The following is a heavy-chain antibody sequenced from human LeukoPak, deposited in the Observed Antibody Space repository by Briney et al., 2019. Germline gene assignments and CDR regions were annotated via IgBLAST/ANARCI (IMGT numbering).Heavy chain of an antibody. D-gene: IGHD2-2*01. CDR1: GFSFSDYY. V-gene: IGHV3-11*05. CDR2: ISSNGSYT. Sequence: GGSLRLSCAASGFSFSDYYMGWIRQAPGKGLEWVSYISSNGSYTNYADSVKGRFTISRDNAKNTLSLHMNSLRAEDTGVYYCARDRYCSSTSCYVGHSYYYGMDVWGQGTTVTVSS. CDR3: ARDRYCSSTSCYVGHSYYYGMDV. J-gene: IGHJ6*02.